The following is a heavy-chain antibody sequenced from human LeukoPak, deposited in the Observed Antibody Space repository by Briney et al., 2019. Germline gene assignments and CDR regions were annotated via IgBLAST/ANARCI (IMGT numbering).Heavy chain of an antibody. J-gene: IGHJ4*02. Sequence: SETLSLTCTVSGGSISSYYWSWIRQPPGKGLEWIGYIYYSGSTNYNPSLKSRVTISVDTSKNQFSLKLSSVTAADTAVYYCARFAMGVITNFDYWGQGTLVTVSS. CDR3: ARFAMGVITNFDY. D-gene: IGHD3-22*01. CDR2: IYYSGST. V-gene: IGHV4-59*01. CDR1: GGSISSYY.